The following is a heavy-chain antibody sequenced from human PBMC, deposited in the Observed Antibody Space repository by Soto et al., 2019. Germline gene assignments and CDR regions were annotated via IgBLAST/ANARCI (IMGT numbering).Heavy chain of an antibody. V-gene: IGHV4-34*01. CDR3: ARGGRFLEWLHKYNWFDP. Sequence: LTCAVYGGSFSGYYWSWIRQPPGKGLEWIGEINHSGSTNYNPSLKSRVTISVDTSKNQFSLKLSSVTAADTAVYYCARGGRFLEWLHKYNWFDPWGQGTLVTVSS. CDR2: INHSGST. CDR1: GGSFSGYY. J-gene: IGHJ5*02. D-gene: IGHD3-3*01.